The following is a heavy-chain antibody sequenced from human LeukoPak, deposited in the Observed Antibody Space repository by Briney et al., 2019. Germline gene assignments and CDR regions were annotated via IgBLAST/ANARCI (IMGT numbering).Heavy chain of an antibody. CDR3: ARRGPAGSSSSGMDV. CDR1: GGSFSGYY. CDR2: INHSGST. V-gene: IGHV4-34*01. D-gene: IGHD6-6*01. J-gene: IGHJ6*02. Sequence: SETLSLTWAVYGGSFSGYYWSWIRQPPGRGLEWIGEINHSGSTNYNPSLKSRVTISVDTSKNQFSLKLSSVTAADTAVYYCARRGPAGSSSSGMDVWGQGTTVTVSS.